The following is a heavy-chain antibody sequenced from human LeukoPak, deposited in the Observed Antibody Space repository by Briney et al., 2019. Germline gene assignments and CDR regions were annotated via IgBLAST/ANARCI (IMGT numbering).Heavy chain of an antibody. J-gene: IGHJ4*02. V-gene: IGHV4-61*02. CDR2: LYTSGST. CDR1: GGSISSGSYY. Sequence: TLSLTCTVSGGSISSGSYYWSWIRQPAGKGLEWIGRLYTSGSTNYNPSLKSRVTISVDTSKNQFSLKLSSVTAADTAVYYCARHSSLRSPFDYWGQGTLVTVSS. D-gene: IGHD5-12*01. CDR3: ARHSSLRSPFDY.